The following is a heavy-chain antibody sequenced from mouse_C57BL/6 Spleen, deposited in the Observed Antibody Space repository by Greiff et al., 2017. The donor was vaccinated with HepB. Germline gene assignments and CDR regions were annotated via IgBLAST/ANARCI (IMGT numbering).Heavy chain of an antibody. J-gene: IGHJ1*03. CDR2: IYPRSGNT. V-gene: IGHV1-81*01. CDR3: AREEKYFDV. Sequence: VQRVESGAELARPGASVKLSCKASGYTFTSYGISWVKQRTGQGLEWIGEIYPRSGNTYYNEKFKGKATLTADKSSSTAYMELRSLTSEDSAVYFCAREEKYFDVWGTGTTVTVSS. CDR1: GYTFTSYG.